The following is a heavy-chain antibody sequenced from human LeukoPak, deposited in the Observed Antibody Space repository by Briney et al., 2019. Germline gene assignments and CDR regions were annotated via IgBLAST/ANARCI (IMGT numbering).Heavy chain of an antibody. J-gene: IGHJ5*02. Sequence: ASVKVSCKASGYTFTSYGISWVRQATGQGLEWMVWMNPNSGNTGYAQKFQGRVTMTRNTSISTAYMELSSLRSEDTAVYYCARGPSLYWYSLKSNWFDPWGQGTLVTVSS. CDR2: MNPNSGNT. V-gene: IGHV1-8*02. D-gene: IGHD6-13*01. CDR3: ARGPSLYWYSLKSNWFDP. CDR1: GYTFTSYG.